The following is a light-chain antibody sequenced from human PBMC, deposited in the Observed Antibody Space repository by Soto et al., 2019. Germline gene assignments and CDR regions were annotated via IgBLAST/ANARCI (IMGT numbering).Light chain of an antibody. CDR3: SSYTSTSTLYV. J-gene: IGLJ1*01. V-gene: IGLV2-14*01. CDR1: SSDVGGYNY. CDR2: EVT. Sequence: SALTQPASVSGSPGQSITISCTGTSSDVGGYNYVSWYQQHPDKAPKLMIYEVTNRPSGVSFRFSGSKSSNTASLTISGLQPEDEADYYCSSYTSTSTLYVFGTGTKVTVL.